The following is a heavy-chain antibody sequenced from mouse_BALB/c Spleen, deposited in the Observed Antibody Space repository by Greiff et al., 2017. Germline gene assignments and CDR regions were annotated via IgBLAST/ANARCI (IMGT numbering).Heavy chain of an antibody. J-gene: IGHJ3*01. CDR1: GYTFTSYT. CDR3: ARPPDGYYAWFAY. V-gene: IGHV1-4*01. CDR2: INPSSGYT. D-gene: IGHD2-3*01. Sequence: QVQLKQSGAELARPGASVKMSCKASGYTFTSYTMHWVKQRPGQGLEWIGYINPSSGYTNYNQKFKDKATLTADKSSSTAYLQMSSLKSEDTAMYYCARPPDGYYAWFAYWGQGTLVTVSA.